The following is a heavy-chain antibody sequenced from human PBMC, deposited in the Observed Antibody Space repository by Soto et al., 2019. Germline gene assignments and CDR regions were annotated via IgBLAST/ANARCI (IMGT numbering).Heavy chain of an antibody. V-gene: IGHV4-31*03. CDR2: IYYSGST. Sequence: SETLSLTCSVSGDSISNGGYYWSWIRQHPGKGLEWIGYIYYSGSTYYNPSLKSRVTISVDTSENQFSLKLSSMTAADTAVYYCARDRLYYDSSGYSSYGSGFDYWGQGTLVTVS. J-gene: IGHJ4*02. CDR3: ARDRLYYDSSGYSSYGSGFDY. D-gene: IGHD3-22*01. CDR1: GDSISNGGYY.